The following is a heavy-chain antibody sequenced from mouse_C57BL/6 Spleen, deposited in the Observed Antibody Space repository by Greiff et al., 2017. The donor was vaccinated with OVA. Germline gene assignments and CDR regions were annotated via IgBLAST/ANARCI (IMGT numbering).Heavy chain of an antibody. CDR3: ARGTMVVATWENFDY. CDR2: IAPNRGGT. J-gene: IGHJ2*01. D-gene: IGHD1-1*01. Sequence: VKLQQPGADLVTPGASVTLSCTASGYTFTSYWMYWVKQRPGRGLEWIGRIAPNRGGTKYNEKFKSKATLTVDKPSSTAYMQLSSLTSEDSAVYYCARGTMVVATWENFDYWGQGTTLTVSS. V-gene: IGHV1-72*01. CDR1: GYTFTSYW.